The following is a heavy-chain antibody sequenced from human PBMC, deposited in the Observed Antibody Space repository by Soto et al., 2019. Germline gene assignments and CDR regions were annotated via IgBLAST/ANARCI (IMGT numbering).Heavy chain of an antibody. J-gene: IGHJ6*02. Sequence: GESLKISCKGSGNSFTSYWIVWVRQMPGKGLEWMGRIDPSDSYTNYSPSFQGLVTISVDKSVNTAYLQWDSLKASDTAIYYCASPVGGAVTPVSSYYGFDVWGQGTAVTVSS. CDR2: IDPSDSYT. CDR1: GNSFTSYW. CDR3: ASPVGGAVTPVSSYYGFDV. D-gene: IGHD4-17*01. V-gene: IGHV5-10-1*01.